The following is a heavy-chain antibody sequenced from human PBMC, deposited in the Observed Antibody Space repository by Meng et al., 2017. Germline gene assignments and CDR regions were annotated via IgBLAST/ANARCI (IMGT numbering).Heavy chain of an antibody. Sequence: GESLKISCAASGFTFSSYAMSWVRQAPGKGLEWVSAISGSGGSTYYADSVKGRFTISRDNSKNTLYLQMNSLRAEDTAVYYCAKESDYGDYHYYYGMDVWGQGTTVTVSS. V-gene: IGHV3-23*01. CDR1: GFTFSSYA. CDR3: AKESDYGDYHYYYGMDV. J-gene: IGHJ6*02. D-gene: IGHD4-17*01. CDR2: ISGSGGST.